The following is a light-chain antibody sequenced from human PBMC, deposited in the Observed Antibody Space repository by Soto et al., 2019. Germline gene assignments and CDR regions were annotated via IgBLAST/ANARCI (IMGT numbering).Light chain of an antibody. CDR2: GVS. J-gene: IGLJ3*02. CDR1: RTNIGAGYE. Sequence: QTVVTQPPSVSGAPGQRVTISCTGGRTNIGAGYEVHWYQHLPGTAPKLLMYGVSNRPSGVPDRFSGSRSGTSASLAITGLQAEDEADYYCQSFDSSLSNSWVFGGGTKLTVL. V-gene: IGLV1-40*01. CDR3: QSFDSSLSNSWV.